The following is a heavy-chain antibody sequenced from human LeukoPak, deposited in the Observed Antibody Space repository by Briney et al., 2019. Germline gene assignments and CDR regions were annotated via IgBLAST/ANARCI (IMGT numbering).Heavy chain of an antibody. V-gene: IGHV3-33*01. CDR3: ARDLESGYYFDY. D-gene: IGHD3-3*01. Sequence: GGSLRLSCAASGFTFSSYGMHWVRQAPGKGLEWVTVIWYDGSNKYYADSVKGRFTISRDNAKNSLYLQMNSLRAEDTALYYCARDLESGYYFDYWGQGTLVTVSS. CDR1: GFTFSSYG. CDR2: IWYDGSNK. J-gene: IGHJ4*02.